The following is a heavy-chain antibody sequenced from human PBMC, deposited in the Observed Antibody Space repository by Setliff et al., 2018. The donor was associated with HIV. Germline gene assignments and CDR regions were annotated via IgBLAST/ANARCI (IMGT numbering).Heavy chain of an antibody. V-gene: IGHV4-4*07. CDR2: IFRSGTT. CDR1: GGSFGDYH. J-gene: IGHJ4*02. D-gene: IGHD2-21*02. Sequence: SETLSLTCTLSGGSFGDYHWSWIRQPAGRGLEWIGRIFRSGTTDYKFSLKSRVTISIDTSKNQFSLKLTSVTAADTAVYYCARLSGDYYYFDYWGQGTLVTVSS. CDR3: ARLSGDYYYFDY.